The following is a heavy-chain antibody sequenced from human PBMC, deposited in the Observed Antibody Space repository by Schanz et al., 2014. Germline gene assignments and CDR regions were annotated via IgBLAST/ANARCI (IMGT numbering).Heavy chain of an antibody. Sequence: QVQLQESGPGLVKPSGTLSLTCAVSGASISSSNWWSWVRQPPGKGLEWIGYIYYSGSTYYNPSLKSRVTISVDTSKTQFSLALTSLTAADTAVYYCARDTTWRLDLWGRGTLVTVSS. J-gene: IGHJ2*01. V-gene: IGHV4-4*02. CDR3: ARDTTWRLDL. CDR1: GASISSSNW. CDR2: IYYSGST. D-gene: IGHD1-1*01.